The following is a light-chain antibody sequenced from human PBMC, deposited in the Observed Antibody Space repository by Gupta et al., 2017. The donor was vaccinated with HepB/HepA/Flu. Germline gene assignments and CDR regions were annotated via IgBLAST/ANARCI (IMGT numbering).Light chain of an antibody. CDR1: QTVRKY. V-gene: IGKV1-39*01. CDR3: QQTYETPCS. Sequence: DIHMTQSPSSLSAFVGDTVTITCRASQTVRKYLNWYQFIPGKAPELLIFTSSTLQSGIPSRFSGSGSETEFSLTITGLQPEDFGTYYCQQTYETPCSFGQGT. J-gene: IGKJ2*02. CDR2: TSS.